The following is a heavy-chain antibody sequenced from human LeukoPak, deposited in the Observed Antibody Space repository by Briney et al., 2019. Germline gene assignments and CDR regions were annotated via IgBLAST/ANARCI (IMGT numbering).Heavy chain of an antibody. V-gene: IGHV3-48*03. J-gene: IGHJ2*01. CDR1: GFTFSTYE. D-gene: IGHD2-15*01. CDR3: ARAIVVVVAATSWYFDL. Sequence: GGSLRLSCAASGFTFSTYEMNWVRQAPGKGLEWVSYISSSGSTIYYADSVKGRFTISRENAKNSLYLQMNSLRAGDTAVYYCARAIVVVVAATSWYFDLWGRGTLVTVSS. CDR2: ISSSGSTI.